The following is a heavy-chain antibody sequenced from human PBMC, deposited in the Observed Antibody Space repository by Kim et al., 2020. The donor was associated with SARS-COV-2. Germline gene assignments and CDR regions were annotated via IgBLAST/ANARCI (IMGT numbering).Heavy chain of an antibody. J-gene: IGHJ6*02. CDR1: GGTFSSYA. D-gene: IGHD2-2*01. V-gene: IGHV1-69*04. CDR3: ARGGPGVVVVPAAIAYYYYGMDV. CDR2: IIPILGIA. Sequence: SVKFSCKASGGTFSSYAISWVRQAPGQGLEWMGRIIPILGIANYAQKFQGRVTITADKSTSTAYMELSSLRSEDTAVYYCARGGPGVVVVPAAIAYYYYGMDVWGQGTTVTVSS.